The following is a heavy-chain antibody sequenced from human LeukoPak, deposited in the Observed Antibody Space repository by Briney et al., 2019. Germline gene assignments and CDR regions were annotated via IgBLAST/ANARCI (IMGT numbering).Heavy chain of an antibody. Sequence: TSETLSLTCPVSGGSISSSSYYWGWIRQPPGKGLEWIGSTYYSGSTYYNPSLKSRVTISVDTSKNQFSLRLNSVTAADTAVYYCATHTAFGSSWYFDLWGRGTLVTVSS. J-gene: IGHJ2*01. CDR2: TYYSGST. D-gene: IGHD3-3*02. CDR1: GGSISSSSYY. CDR3: ATHTAFGSSWYFDL. V-gene: IGHV4-39*07.